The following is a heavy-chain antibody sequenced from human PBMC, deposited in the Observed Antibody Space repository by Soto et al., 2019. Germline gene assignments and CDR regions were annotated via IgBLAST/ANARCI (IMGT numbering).Heavy chain of an antibody. CDR3: SRGEDY. Sequence: GGSLRLSCVGSGFRFSDVSMHWVRQASGKGLEWVGRIRDKDYSYATAYGASVKGRFTISRDDSKNTVYLQMDSLKTDDTATYYCSRGEDYWGQGVLVTVSS. V-gene: IGHV3-73*01. J-gene: IGHJ4*02. CDR1: GFRFSDVS. D-gene: IGHD3-16*01. CDR2: IRDKDYSYAT.